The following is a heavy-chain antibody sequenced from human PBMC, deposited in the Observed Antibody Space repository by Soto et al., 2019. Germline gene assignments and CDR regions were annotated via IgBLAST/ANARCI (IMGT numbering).Heavy chain of an antibody. CDR1: GGSISSSSYY. CDR3: ARHYGSGSYLGY. D-gene: IGHD3-10*01. CDR2: IYYSGST. Sequence: PSETLSLTCTVSGGSISSSSYYWGWIRQPPGKGLEWIGSIYYSGSTYYNPSLKSRVTISVDTSKNQFSLKLSSVTAADTAVYYCARHYGSGSYLGYWGQGTLVTVSS. V-gene: IGHV4-39*01. J-gene: IGHJ4*02.